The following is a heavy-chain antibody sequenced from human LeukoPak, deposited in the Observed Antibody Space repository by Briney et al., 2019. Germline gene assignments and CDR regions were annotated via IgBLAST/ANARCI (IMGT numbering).Heavy chain of an antibody. CDR2: INPSGGST. J-gene: IGHJ4*02. Sequence: GASVKVSCKASGYTFTSYYMHWVRQAPGQGLEWMGIINPSGGSTSYAQKFQGRVNMTRDTSTSTVYMELSSLRSEDTAVYYCAREHFTMVRVRYFDYWGQGTLVTVSS. CDR3: AREHFTMVRVRYFDY. D-gene: IGHD3-10*01. CDR1: GYTFTSYY. V-gene: IGHV1-46*01.